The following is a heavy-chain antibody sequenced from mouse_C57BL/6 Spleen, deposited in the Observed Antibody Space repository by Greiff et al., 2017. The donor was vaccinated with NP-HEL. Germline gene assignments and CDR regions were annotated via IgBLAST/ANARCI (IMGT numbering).Heavy chain of an antibody. J-gene: IGHJ2*01. CDR1: GYTFTDYE. V-gene: IGHV1-15*01. CDR3: TRYYYDYDGYYFDY. D-gene: IGHD2-4*01. Sequence: VQLQQSGAELVRPGASVTLSCKASGYTFTDYEMHWVKQTPVHGLEWIGAIDPETGGTAYNQKFKGKAILTADKSSSTAYMELRSLTSEDSAVYYCTRYYYDYDGYYFDYWGQGTTLTVSS. CDR2: IDPETGGT.